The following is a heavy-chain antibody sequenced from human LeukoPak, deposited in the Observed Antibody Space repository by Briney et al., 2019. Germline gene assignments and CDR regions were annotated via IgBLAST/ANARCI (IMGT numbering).Heavy chain of an antibody. Sequence: GSSMQVSCKASEGTFSSYAISWVRQAPGQGLEWMGGIIPIFGTANYAQKFQGRVTITADESTSTAYMELGSLRSEDTAVYYCASGGGSWYYFDYWGQGTLVTVSS. CDR1: EGTFSSYA. CDR2: IIPIFGTA. V-gene: IGHV1-69*01. D-gene: IGHD6-13*01. J-gene: IGHJ4*02. CDR3: ASGGGSWYYFDY.